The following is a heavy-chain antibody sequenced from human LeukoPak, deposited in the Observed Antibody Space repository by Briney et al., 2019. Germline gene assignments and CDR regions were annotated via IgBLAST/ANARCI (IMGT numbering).Heavy chain of an antibody. D-gene: IGHD3-10*01. J-gene: IGHJ4*02. CDR2: ISSSSSYT. CDR1: GFTFSSYS. CDR3: ARGSRVWFGELLFDY. V-gene: IGHV3-21*05. Sequence: GGSPRLSCAASGFTFSSYSMNWVRQAPGKGLEWVSYISSSSSYTNYADSVKGRFTISRDNAKNSLYLQMNSLRAEDTAVYYCARGSRVWFGELLFDYWGQGTLVTVSS.